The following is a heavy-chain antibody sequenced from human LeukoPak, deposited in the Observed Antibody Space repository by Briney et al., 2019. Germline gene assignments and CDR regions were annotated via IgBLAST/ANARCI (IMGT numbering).Heavy chain of an antibody. Sequence: GGSLRLSCVASGFTFSNYAMMWVRQAPGKGLEWISSITGNGGGSFYAASVRGQFTFFRDNSRDTLYLQMDSLRAEDTAIYYCAKGRGPGTVDWFDPWGQGTLVTVSS. CDR1: GFTFSNYA. CDR3: AKGRGPGTVDWFDP. V-gene: IGHV3-23*01. D-gene: IGHD6-13*01. J-gene: IGHJ5*02. CDR2: ITGNGGGS.